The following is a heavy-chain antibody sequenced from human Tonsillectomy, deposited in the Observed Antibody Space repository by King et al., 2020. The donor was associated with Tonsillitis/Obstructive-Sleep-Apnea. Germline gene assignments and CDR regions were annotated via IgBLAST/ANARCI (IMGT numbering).Heavy chain of an antibody. J-gene: IGHJ4*02. CDR1: GFTFSSYA. V-gene: IGHV3-30*01. Sequence: VQLVESGGGVVQPGRSLRLSCAASGFTFSSYAMHWVRQAPGKGLEGVAVISYDGSNKYYADSVKGRLTISRDNSKNTLYLQMNSLRAEDTAVYYCGRDPDYSSGLGLTLDYWGQGTLVTVSS. CDR2: ISYDGSNK. CDR3: GRDPDYSSGLGLTLDY. D-gene: IGHD6-19*01.